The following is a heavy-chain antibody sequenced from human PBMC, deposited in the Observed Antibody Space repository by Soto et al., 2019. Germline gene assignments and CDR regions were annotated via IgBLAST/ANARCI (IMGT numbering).Heavy chain of an antibody. CDR1: GYSFSSQW. V-gene: IGHV5-51*01. D-gene: IGHD2-15*01. J-gene: IGHJ4*02. CDR2: IYPGDSDT. Sequence: GESLKISCKGSGYSFSSQWIGWVRQMPGKGLEWMGIIYPGDSDTRYNPSFQGQATISADKSISTAYLQWNSLRASDTAIYYCARLGCSGGICYLSWFDYWGQGPWSPSPQ. CDR3: ARLGCSGGICYLSWFDY.